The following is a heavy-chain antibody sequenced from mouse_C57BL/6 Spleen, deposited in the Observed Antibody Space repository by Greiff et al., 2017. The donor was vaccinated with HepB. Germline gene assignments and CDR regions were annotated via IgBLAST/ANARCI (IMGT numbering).Heavy chain of an antibody. CDR1: GFSLTSYG. J-gene: IGHJ3*01. CDR3: AKNDGYLPFAY. D-gene: IGHD2-3*01. Sequence: QVQLQQSGPGLVQPSQSLSITCTVSGFSLTSYGVHWVRQPPGKGLEWLGVIWSGGSTDYNAAFISRLSISKDNSKSQVFFKMNSLQADDTAIYCCAKNDGYLPFAYWGQGTLVTVSA. CDR2: IWSGGST. V-gene: IGHV2-4*01.